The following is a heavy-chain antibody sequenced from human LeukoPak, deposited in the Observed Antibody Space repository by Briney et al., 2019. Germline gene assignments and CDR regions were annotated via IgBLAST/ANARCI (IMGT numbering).Heavy chain of an antibody. V-gene: IGHV4-59*01. Sequence: SETLSLTCTVPGGPISSYYWSWIRQPPGKGLEWIGYIYYSGTTNYSPSLKSRVTMSVDTSKNQFSLKLSSVTAADTAVYYCAREVQAYDFWSTDYYMDVWGKGTTVTVSS. CDR3: AREVQAYDFWSTDYYMDV. D-gene: IGHD3-3*01. J-gene: IGHJ6*03. CDR1: GGPISSYY. CDR2: IYYSGTT.